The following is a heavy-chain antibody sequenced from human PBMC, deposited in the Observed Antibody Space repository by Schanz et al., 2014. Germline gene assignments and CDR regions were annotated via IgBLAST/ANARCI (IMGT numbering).Heavy chain of an antibody. V-gene: IGHV1-2*02. CDR1: GYTFTSYY. Sequence: QVQLVQSGAEVKKPGASVKVSCKASGYTFTSYYMHWVRQAPGQGLEWMGWMNPNSGNTTYAQKFRGRVTMTRDTSTSTAYMELRSLISDDTAVYYCEKVDRTRYYAMDVWGQGTMVTVSS. D-gene: IGHD3-9*01. CDR3: EKVDRTRYYAMDV. CDR2: MNPNSGNT. J-gene: IGHJ6*02.